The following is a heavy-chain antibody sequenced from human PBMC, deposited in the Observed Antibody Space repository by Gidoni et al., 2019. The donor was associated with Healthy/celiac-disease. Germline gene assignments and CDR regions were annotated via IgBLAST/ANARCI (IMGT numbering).Heavy chain of an antibody. V-gene: IGHV1-69*04. CDR3: ARVGTSYYYYYMDV. Sequence: QVQLVQSGAEVKKPGSSVKVSCKASGGTFSSYAISWVRQAPGQGLEWMGRIIPILGIANYAQKFQGRVTITADKSTSTAYMELSSLRSEDTAVYYCARVGTSYYYYYMDVWGKGTTVTVSS. CDR2: IIPILGIA. J-gene: IGHJ6*03. D-gene: IGHD1-1*01. CDR1: GGTFSSYA.